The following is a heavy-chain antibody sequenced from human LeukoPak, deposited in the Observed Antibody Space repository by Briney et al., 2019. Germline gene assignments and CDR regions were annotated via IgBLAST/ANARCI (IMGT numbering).Heavy chain of an antibody. CDR2: IAYDGSRA. V-gene: IGHV3-33*01. Sequence: PGRSLRLSCAGAGFTFGSYGMHWVRQTPGKGLEWVAVIAYDGSRAFYSDSVKGRFTISRDNSKNTMYVHMEYLRAEDTAVYYCTRYNNGHFDYWGQGTLVTVSS. J-gene: IGHJ4*02. D-gene: IGHD1-14*01. CDR1: GFTFGSYG. CDR3: TRYNNGHFDY.